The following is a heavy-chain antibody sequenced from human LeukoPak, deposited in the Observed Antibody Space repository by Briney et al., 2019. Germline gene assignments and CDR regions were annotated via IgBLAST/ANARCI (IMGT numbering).Heavy chain of an antibody. D-gene: IGHD3-3*01. CDR3: AKDRSSGDFWSGWDAFDI. CDR1: GFTFSSYG. V-gene: IGHV3-33*06. Sequence: GGSLRLSCAASGFTFSSYGMHWVRQAPGKGLEWVAVIWYGGSNKYYADSVKGRFTISRDNSKNTLYLQMNSLRAEDTAVYYCAKDRSSGDFWSGWDAFDIWGQGTMVTVSS. CDR2: IWYGGSNK. J-gene: IGHJ3*02.